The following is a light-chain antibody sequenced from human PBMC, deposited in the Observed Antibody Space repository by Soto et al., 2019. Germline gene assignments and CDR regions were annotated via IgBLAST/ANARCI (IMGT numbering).Light chain of an antibody. CDR1: QAISNY. CDR2: AAS. V-gene: IGKV1-27*01. CDR3: QKYSGAPLT. Sequence: IQMTQSPSSLSASLGDRVTITCRASQAISNYLAWYQLRPGKVPKLLIYAASILQSGVPSRFSGSGSGTEFTLTITSLQPEDIGTYYCQKYSGAPLTFGPGT. J-gene: IGKJ3*01.